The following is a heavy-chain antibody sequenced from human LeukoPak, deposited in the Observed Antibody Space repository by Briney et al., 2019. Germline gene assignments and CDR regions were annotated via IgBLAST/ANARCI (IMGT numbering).Heavy chain of an antibody. CDR3: ARGMQCTRTNCFLKVCFYYYYMDL. J-gene: IGHJ6*03. Sequence: PGRSLRLSCAASGFSFSRHAMYWVRQAPGKGLEWVAISAFDGKNKYYADSVKGRFAISKDNSKDTLFLEMNNLRTEDTAIYYCARGMQCTRTNCFLKVCFYYYYMDLWGVGTTVIVSS. CDR2: SAFDGKNK. D-gene: IGHD2-2*01. V-gene: IGHV3-30*09. CDR1: GFSFSRHA.